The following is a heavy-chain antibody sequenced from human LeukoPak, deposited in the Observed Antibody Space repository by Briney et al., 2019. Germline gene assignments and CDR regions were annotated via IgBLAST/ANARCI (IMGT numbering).Heavy chain of an antibody. CDR2: ISGTSGST. CDR1: GFTFSTYA. D-gene: IGHD3-3*01. J-gene: IGHJ4*02. V-gene: IGHV3-23*01. Sequence: GGSLRLSCAASGFTFSTYAMSWVRQAPGKGLERVSAISGTSGSTYFADSVKGRFTISRDNSRSTVDLQMSSLRVEDTAVYYCAKLGNFDFWSGADNWGQGTLVTVSS. CDR3: AKLGNFDFWSGADN.